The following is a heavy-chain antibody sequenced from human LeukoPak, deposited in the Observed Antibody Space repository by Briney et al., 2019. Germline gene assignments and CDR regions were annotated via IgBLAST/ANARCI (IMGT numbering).Heavy chain of an antibody. CDR3: ARDRKQPVLRRYFDY. CDR2: ISAYNGNT. J-gene: IGHJ4*02. Sequence: GASVKVSCKASGYTFTSYGISWVRQAPGQGLEWMGWISAYNGNTNYAQKLQGRVTMTTDTSTSTAYMELRSLRSDDTAVYYCARDRKQPVLRRYFDYWGQGTLVTVSS. V-gene: IGHV1-18*01. CDR1: GYTFTSYG. D-gene: IGHD6-13*01.